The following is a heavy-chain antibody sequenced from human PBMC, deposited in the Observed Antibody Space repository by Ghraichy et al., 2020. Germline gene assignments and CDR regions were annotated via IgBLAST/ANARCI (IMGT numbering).Heavy chain of an antibody. V-gene: IGHV4-59*01. CDR1: GGSISSYY. CDR3: ARGDGGYGPSTRDSDYGMDV. J-gene: IGHJ6*02. D-gene: IGHD1-26*01. CDR2: IYYSGST. Sequence: SETLSLTCTVSGGSISSYYWSWIRQPPGKGLEWIGYIYYSGSTNYNPSLKSRVTISVDTSKNQFSLKLSSVTAADTAVYYCARGDGGYGPSTRDSDYGMDVWGQGTTVTVSS.